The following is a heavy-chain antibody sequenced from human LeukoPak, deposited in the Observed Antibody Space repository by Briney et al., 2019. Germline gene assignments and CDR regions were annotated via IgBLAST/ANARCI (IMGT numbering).Heavy chain of an antibody. CDR2: ISSSGSTI. V-gene: IGHV3-11*01. J-gene: IGHJ4*02. D-gene: IGHD3-10*01. Sequence: PGGSLRLSCAASGFTFSDYYMSWIRQAPGKGLEWVSYISSSGSTIYYADSVKGRFTISRDNAKNSLYLQMNSLRAEDTAVYYCAREPTSRYYYGSGSIPPYFDYWGQGTLVTVSS. CDR3: AREPTSRYYYGSGSIPPYFDY. CDR1: GFTFSDYY.